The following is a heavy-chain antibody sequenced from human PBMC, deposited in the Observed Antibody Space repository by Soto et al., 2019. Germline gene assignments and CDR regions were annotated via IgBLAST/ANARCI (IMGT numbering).Heavy chain of an antibody. D-gene: IGHD3-22*01. CDR1: GFTLSSLL. CDR2: IKTDGTST. J-gene: IGHJ4*02. CDR3: ARGDGDYYDGNGYLGRH. Sequence: GGSLRLSCAASGFTLSSLLMHWVRQAPRKGLVWVSRIKTDGTSTSYADTEKGRFTISSDNAKNTLYLQMNSLRAEDTAVYYCARGDGDYYDGNGYLGRHWGQGTLVTVSS. V-gene: IGHV3-74*01.